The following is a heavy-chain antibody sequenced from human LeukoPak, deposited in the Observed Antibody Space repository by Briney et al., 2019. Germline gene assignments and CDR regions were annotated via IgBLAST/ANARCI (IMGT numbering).Heavy chain of an antibody. CDR2: IYHSGST. CDR3: ASYCGGDCYSDDY. V-gene: IGHV4-38-2*02. CDR1: GYSISSGYY. D-gene: IGHD2-21*02. J-gene: IGHJ4*02. Sequence: SETLSLTCTVSGYSISSGYYWGWIRQPPGKGLEWIGSIYHSGSTYYNPSLKSRVTISVDTSKNQFSLKLSSVTAADSAVYYCASYCGGDCYSDDYWGQGTLVTVSS.